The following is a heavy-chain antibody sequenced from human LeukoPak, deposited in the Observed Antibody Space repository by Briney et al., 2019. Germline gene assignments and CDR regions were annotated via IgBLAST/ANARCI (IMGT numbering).Heavy chain of an antibody. CDR2: IYYSGSST. D-gene: IGHD1-26*01. Sequence: SETLSLTCTVSGVSINSDYWSRVRQPPGKGLEWIGYIYYSGSSTNYNPSLKSRVTISIDRSKNQFSLKLSSVTAADTAVYYCARQGHRLTLVDYYGMDVWGQGTTVTVSS. V-gene: IGHV4-59*08. CDR3: ARQGHRLTLVDYYGMDV. CDR1: GVSINSDY. J-gene: IGHJ6*02.